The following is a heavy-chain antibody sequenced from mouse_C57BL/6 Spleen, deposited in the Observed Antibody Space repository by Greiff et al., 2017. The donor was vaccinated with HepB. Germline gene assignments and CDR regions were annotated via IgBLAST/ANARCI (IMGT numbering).Heavy chain of an antibody. CDR1: GYTFTGYW. Sequence: QVQLQQSGAELMKPGASVKLSCKATGYTFTGYWIEWVKQRPGHGLEWIGEILPGSGSTNYNEKFKGKATFTADTSSNTAYMQLSSLTTEDSAIYYCARSGTVVASYYYAMDYWGQGTSVTVSS. J-gene: IGHJ4*01. V-gene: IGHV1-9*01. D-gene: IGHD1-1*01. CDR3: ARSGTVVASYYYAMDY. CDR2: ILPGSGST.